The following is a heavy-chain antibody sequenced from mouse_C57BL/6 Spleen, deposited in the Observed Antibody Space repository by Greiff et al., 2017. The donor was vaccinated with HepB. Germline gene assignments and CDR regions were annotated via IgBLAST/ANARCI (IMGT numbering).Heavy chain of an antibody. CDR2: IDPSDSYT. J-gene: IGHJ4*01. V-gene: IGHV1-59*01. CDR3: ARRGFTRVVNYAMDY. CDR1: GYTFTSYW. Sequence: VQLQQPGAELVRPGTSVKLSCKASGYTFTSYWMHWVKQRPGQGLEWIGVIDPSDSYTNYNQKFKGKATLTVDTSSSTAYMQLSSLTSEDSAVYYCARRGFTRVVNYAMDYWGQGTSVTVSS. D-gene: IGHD1-1*01.